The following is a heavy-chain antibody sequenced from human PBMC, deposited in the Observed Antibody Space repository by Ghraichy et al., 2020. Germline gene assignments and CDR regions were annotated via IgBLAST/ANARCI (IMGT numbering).Heavy chain of an antibody. CDR1: GGSFSGYY. J-gene: IGHJ5*02. CDR2: INHSGST. Sequence: SETLSLTCAVYGGSFSGYYWSWIRQPPGKGLEWIGEINHSGSTNYNPSLKSRVTISVDTSKNQFSLKLSSVTAADTAVYYCARGTCHGSCYSIRNSNWFDPWGQGTLVTVSS. D-gene: IGHD2-15*01. V-gene: IGHV4-34*01. CDR3: ARGTCHGSCYSIRNSNWFDP.